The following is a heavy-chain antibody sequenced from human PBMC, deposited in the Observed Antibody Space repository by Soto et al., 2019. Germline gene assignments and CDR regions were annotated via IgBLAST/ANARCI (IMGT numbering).Heavy chain of an antibody. J-gene: IGHJ5*01. CDR1: GYDFIGHG. CDR3: ARDQWLKVPAVVGDKFDS. V-gene: IGHV1-18*04. Sequence: QVQLVQSGGEEKKPGASVKVSCKASGYDFIGHGISWVRQARGQGLEWMGWINSYNGDTKYARKYQDRITLTKDKSTRTVYMELTSLRSDDTAVYYCARDQWLKVPAVVGDKFDSWGQGTLVIVSS. CDR2: INSYNGDT. D-gene: IGHD6-19*01.